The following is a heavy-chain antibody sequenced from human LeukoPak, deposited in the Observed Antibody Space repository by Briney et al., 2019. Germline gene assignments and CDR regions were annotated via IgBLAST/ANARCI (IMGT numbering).Heavy chain of an antibody. Sequence: PSETLSLTCNVSGDYITTTNYWAWIRQPPGKGLDWIASIFYSGNTYYNPSLKSRVSISIDTSRKQISLQLRSVSATDTAIYYCARRSRLYKHETTGYHDSWGQETMVTVSS. D-gene: IGHD3-9*01. J-gene: IGHJ4*02. CDR1: GDYITTTNY. V-gene: IGHV4-39*01. CDR3: ARRSRLYKHETTGYHDS. CDR2: IFYSGNT.